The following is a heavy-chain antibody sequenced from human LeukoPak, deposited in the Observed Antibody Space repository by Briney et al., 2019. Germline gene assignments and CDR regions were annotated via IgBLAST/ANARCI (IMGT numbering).Heavy chain of an antibody. CDR1: GFTFSSYR. CDR3: ARDGVGATDFDY. CDR2: ISTRDTYP. Sequence: GGSLRLSCAASGFTFSSYRMSWVRQAPGKGLQWVSSISTRDTYPNYADSVKGRFTISRDNAKNSLYLQMNSLRAEDTAVYYCARDGVGATDFDYWGQGTLVTVSS. V-gene: IGHV3-21*01. D-gene: IGHD1-26*01. J-gene: IGHJ4*02.